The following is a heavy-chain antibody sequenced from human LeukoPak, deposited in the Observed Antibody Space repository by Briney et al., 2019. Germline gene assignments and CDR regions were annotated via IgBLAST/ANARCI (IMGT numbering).Heavy chain of an antibody. V-gene: IGHV3-23*01. CDR2: ISGSGDNT. Sequence: GGSLRLSCAASGFTFSSYAMSWVRQAPGKGLEWVSGISGSGDNTYYADSVKGRFTISRDISKNTVYLQMNNLRVDDTAVYYCAKGPKLGDGFHCDYWGQGTLDTVSS. J-gene: IGHJ4*02. CDR1: GFTFSSYA. CDR3: AKGPKLGDGFHCDY. D-gene: IGHD5-24*01.